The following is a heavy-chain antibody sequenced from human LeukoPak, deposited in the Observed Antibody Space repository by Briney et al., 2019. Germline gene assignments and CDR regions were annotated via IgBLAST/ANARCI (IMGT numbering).Heavy chain of an antibody. CDR1: GFTFSSYE. CDR3: AHGSMYQLDY. J-gene: IGHJ4*02. CDR2: ISSSGSTI. V-gene: IGHV3-48*03. D-gene: IGHD2-2*01. Sequence: PGGSLRLSCAASGFTFSSYEMNWVRQAPGKGLEWVSYISSSGSTIYYADSVKGRFTISRDIPKNTLFLQMNSLRAEDTAIYYCAHGSMYQLDYWGQGTLVTVTS.